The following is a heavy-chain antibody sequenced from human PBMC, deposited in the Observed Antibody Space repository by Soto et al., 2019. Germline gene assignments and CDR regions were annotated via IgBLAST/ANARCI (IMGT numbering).Heavy chain of an antibody. J-gene: IGHJ4*02. V-gene: IGHV4-59*08. D-gene: IGHD2-15*01. CDR3: ARQLGYCSGGNCYFDC. CDR1: GGSISSYY. CDR2: IYYSGST. Sequence: PSETLSLTCTVSGGSISSYYWSWIRQPPGKGLEWIGYIYYSGSTNYNPSLTSRVTISVDTSKSQFSLKLNSVTAADTAVYYCARQLGYCSGGNCYFDCWSQGTLVTVSS.